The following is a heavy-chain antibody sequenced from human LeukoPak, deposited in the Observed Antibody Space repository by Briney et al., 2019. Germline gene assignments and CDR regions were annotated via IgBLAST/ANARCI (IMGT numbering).Heavy chain of an antibody. Sequence: PSETLSLTCTVSGGSISSYYWSWIRQPAGKGLEWIGRIYTSGSTNYNPSLKSRVTMSVDTSKNQFSLKLSSVTAADTAVYYCARWSTRIAVAGLYWYFDLWGRGTLVTVSS. CDR2: IYTSGST. J-gene: IGHJ2*01. CDR1: GGSISSYY. CDR3: ARWSTRIAVAGLYWYFDL. D-gene: IGHD6-19*01. V-gene: IGHV4-4*07.